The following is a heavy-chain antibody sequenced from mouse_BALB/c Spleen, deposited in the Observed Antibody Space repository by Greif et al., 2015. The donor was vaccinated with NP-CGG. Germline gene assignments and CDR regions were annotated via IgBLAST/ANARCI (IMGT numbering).Heavy chain of an antibody. Sequence: QVQLKDSGAELVKPGAPVKLSCKASGYTFTSYWMNWVKQRPGRGLEWIGRIDPSDSETHYNQKFKDKATLTVDKSSSTAYIQLSSLTSEDSAVYYCARSGTDYAMDYWGQGTSVTVSS. CDR2: IDPSDSET. CDR3: ARSGTDYAMDY. CDR1: GYTFTSYW. D-gene: IGHD3-1*01. J-gene: IGHJ4*01. V-gene: IGHV1-69*02.